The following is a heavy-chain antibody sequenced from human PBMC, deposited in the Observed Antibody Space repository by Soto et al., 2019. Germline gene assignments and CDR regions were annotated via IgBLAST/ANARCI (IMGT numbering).Heavy chain of an antibody. V-gene: IGHV4-4*02. CDR3: ARVLLITIVRGVMSVFDP. CDR2: IYHSGST. Sequence: PSETLSLTCAVSGGSISSSNWWSSVRQPAGKGLEWIGEIYHSGSTNYNPSLKSRVTISVDKSKNQFSLKLSSVTAADTAVYYCARVLLITIVRGVMSVFDPWGQGTLVTIS. J-gene: IGHJ5*02. D-gene: IGHD3-10*01. CDR1: GGSISSSNW.